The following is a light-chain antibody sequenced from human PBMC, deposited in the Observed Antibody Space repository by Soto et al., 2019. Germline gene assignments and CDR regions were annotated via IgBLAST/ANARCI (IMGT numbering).Light chain of an antibody. CDR3: CSDAGTYTFV. V-gene: IGLV2-11*01. Sequence: QSALTQPRSVSASPGQSVTISCTGTSGDVGGSNHVSWYQHHPGKAPKFLIYDVTKRPSGVPDRFSGSKSGNTASLTISGLQAEDEADYYCCSDAGTYTFVFGTGTKVTV. CDR1: SGDVGGSNH. CDR2: DVT. J-gene: IGLJ1*01.